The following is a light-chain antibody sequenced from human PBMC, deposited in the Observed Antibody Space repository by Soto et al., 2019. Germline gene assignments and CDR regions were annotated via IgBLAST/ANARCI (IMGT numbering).Light chain of an antibody. CDR3: CSYAGSYIQYV. V-gene: IGLV2-11*01. Sequence: QSALTQPRSVSGSPGQSVTLSRTGSSSDVGNYDYVSWYQQHPGMAPKLIIYDVNKRPSGVPDRFSGSKSGNTASLTISGLQADDEADYYCCSYAGSYIQYVFGTGTKVTVL. CDR2: DVN. J-gene: IGLJ1*01. CDR1: SSDVGNYDY.